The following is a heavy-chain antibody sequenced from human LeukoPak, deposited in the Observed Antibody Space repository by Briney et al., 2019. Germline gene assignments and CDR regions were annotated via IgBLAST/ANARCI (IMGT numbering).Heavy chain of an antibody. D-gene: IGHD3-10*01. CDR1: GYTFTSYG. Sequence: ASVKVSCKASGYTFTSYGISWVRRAPGQGLEWMGWINAGNGNTKYSQKFQGRVTITRDTSISTAYMELSSLRSEDTAVYYCARDGDYYGSGNFDYWGQGTLVTVSS. CDR2: INAGNGNT. J-gene: IGHJ4*02. V-gene: IGHV1-18*01. CDR3: ARDGDYYGSGNFDY.